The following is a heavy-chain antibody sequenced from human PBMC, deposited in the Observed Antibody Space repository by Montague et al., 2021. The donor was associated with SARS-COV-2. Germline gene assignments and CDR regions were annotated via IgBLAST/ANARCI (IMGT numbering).Heavy chain of an antibody. CDR1: GFTFSGTYS. D-gene: IGHD3-3*01. CDR3: ARNTIHGYFDY. Sequence: SLRLSCAASGFTFSGTYSMNWVRQAPGKGLEWVAFISSSSSTIYYADSVKGRFTVSRDNAKNSLYLQMNSLRDEDTAVYYCARNTIHGYFDYRGQGTLVTVSS. J-gene: IGHJ4*02. V-gene: IGHV3-48*02. CDR2: ISSSSSTI.